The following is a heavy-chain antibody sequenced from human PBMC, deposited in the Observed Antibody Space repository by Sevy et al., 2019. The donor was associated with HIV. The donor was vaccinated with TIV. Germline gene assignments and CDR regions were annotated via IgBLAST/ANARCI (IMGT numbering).Heavy chain of an antibody. J-gene: IGHJ6*02. V-gene: IGHV4-39*01. CDR2: IYYSGST. D-gene: IGHD2-2*02. Sequence: SETLSLTCTVSGGSISSSSYYWGWIRQPPGKGLEWIGSIYYSGSTYYNPSLKTRVTISIDTSKNQFSLKLSSVTAADRAVYYCARHIAGYCSSTSCYTGFYYYYGMDVWGQGTTVTVSS. CDR3: ARHIAGYCSSTSCYTGFYYYYGMDV. CDR1: GGSISSSSYY.